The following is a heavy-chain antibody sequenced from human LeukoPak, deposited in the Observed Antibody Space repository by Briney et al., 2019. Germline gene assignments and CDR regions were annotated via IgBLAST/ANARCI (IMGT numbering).Heavy chain of an antibody. CDR2: IKEDGSDK. D-gene: IGHD2-21*02. CDR3: ATSYVPATADFDY. Sequence: QTGGSLRLSCAASGFTFSNYWMSWVRQTPGKGLEWVANIKEDGSDKYYVDSLKGRFTISRDNAKNSLYLQMNSLRAEDTAVYYCATSYVPATADFDYWGQGTLVTVSS. J-gene: IGHJ4*02. V-gene: IGHV3-7*03. CDR1: GFTFSNYW.